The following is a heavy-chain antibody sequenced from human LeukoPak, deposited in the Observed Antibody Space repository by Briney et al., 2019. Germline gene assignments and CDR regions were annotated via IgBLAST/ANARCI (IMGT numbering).Heavy chain of an antibody. Sequence: GGSLRLSCAASGFIFSSYVMGWVRQAPGKGLEWVGRIKSKTDGGTTDFAAPVKGRFTISRDDSKNTLYLQMNSLKTEDTAVYYCTTDRLWVSPMGYIYYYYGMDVWGQGTTVTVSS. D-gene: IGHD6-13*01. J-gene: IGHJ6*02. V-gene: IGHV3-15*01. CDR2: IKSKTDGGTT. CDR1: GFIFSSYV. CDR3: TTDRLWVSPMGYIYYYYGMDV.